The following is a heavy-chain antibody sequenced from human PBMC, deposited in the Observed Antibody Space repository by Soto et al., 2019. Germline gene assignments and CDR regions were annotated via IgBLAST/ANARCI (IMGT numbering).Heavy chain of an antibody. CDR2: MNPNSGNT. CDR3: ARLRKTIRTYYDFWSGYSYYGMDV. J-gene: IGHJ6*02. CDR1: GYTFTSYD. D-gene: IGHD3-3*01. Sequence: ASVKVSCKASGYTFTSYDINWVRQATGQGLEWMGWMNPNSGNTGYAQKFQGRVTMTRNTSISTAYMELSSLRSEDTAVYYCARLRKTIRTYYDFWSGYSYYGMDVWGQGTTVTVSS. V-gene: IGHV1-8*01.